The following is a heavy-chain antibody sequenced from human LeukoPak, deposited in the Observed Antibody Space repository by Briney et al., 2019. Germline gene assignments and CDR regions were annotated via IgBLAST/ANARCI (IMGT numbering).Heavy chain of an antibody. D-gene: IGHD2-2*01. CDR1: GFPFSSYP. Sequence: GGSLRLSCAASGFPFSSYPMHWVRQAPGKGLEWVAVISYDGINKYYADSVKGRFTISRDNPKNTLYLQMNSLRAEDTAVYFCARGTGGYCSSTSCPSGGDYWGQGTLVTVSS. J-gene: IGHJ4*02. V-gene: IGHV3-30*01. CDR2: ISYDGINK. CDR3: ARGTGGYCSSTSCPSGGDY.